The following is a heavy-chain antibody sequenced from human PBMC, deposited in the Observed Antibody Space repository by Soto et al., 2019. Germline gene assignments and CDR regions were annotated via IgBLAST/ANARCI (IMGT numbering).Heavy chain of an antibody. J-gene: IGHJ4*02. CDR1: GSRFSNYV. CDR3: AREGRGKRAGYNGLVSLGY. V-gene: IGHV1-69*06. CDR2: IIPIFNST. D-gene: IGHD2-2*02. Sequence: SVKVSCKVSGSRFSNYVISWVRQAPGHGLEWLGRIIPIFNSTKYAQNFRGRVTITADKSTSTASLELSSLRSDDTAVYYCAREGRGKRAGYNGLVSLGYWGQGTLVTVSS.